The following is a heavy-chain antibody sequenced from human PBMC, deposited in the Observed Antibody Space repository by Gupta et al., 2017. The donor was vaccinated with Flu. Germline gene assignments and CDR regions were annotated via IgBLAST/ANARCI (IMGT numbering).Heavy chain of an antibody. D-gene: IGHD3-10*01. J-gene: IGHJ4*02. CDR1: GGSIISDYW. CDR2: IFHTGST. CDR3: AGRRITLEGTCDD. Sequence: QLQLQESGPELVKPSGTLSLTCVVSGGSIISDYWWSWVRQAPGKGLEWIGEIFHTGSTNYNASLKRRVTISLDKPTHQFSLSMRSVTAAATAVEYCAGRRITLEGTCDDWGQGARVAVSS. V-gene: IGHV4-4*02.